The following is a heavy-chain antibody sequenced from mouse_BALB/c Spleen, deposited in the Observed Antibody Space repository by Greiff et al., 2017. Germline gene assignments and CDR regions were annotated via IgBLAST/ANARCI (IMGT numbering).Heavy chain of an antibody. CDR1: GFTFSSFG. V-gene: IGHV5-17*02. Sequence: EVNLVESGGGLVQPGGSRKLSCAASGFTFSSFGMHWVRQAPEKGLEWVAYISSGSSTIYYADTVKGRFTISRDNPKNTLFLQMTSLRSDDTAMYYCARSGYGSSWFAYWGQGTLVTVSA. J-gene: IGHJ3*01. CDR3: ARSGYGSSWFAY. D-gene: IGHD1-1*01. CDR2: ISSGSSTI.